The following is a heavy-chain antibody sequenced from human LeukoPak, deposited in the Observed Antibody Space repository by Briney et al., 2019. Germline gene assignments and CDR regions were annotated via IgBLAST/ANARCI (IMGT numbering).Heavy chain of an antibody. CDR1: GGTFSSYA. V-gene: IGHV1-69*06. D-gene: IGHD2-2*01. CDR2: TIPIFGTA. CDR3: ASGHEGYQLLLFDY. J-gene: IGHJ4*02. Sequence: SVKVSCKASGGTFSSYAISWVRQAPGQGLEWMGGTIPIFGTANYAQKFQGRVTITADKSTSTAYMELSSLRSEDTAVYYCASGHEGYQLLLFDYWGQGTLVTVSS.